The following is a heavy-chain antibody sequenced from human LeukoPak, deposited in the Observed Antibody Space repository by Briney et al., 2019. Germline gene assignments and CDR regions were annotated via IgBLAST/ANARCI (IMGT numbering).Heavy chain of an antibody. J-gene: IGHJ6*03. CDR2: ISGSGGST. Sequence: GGSLRLSCAASGFTFSSYAMSWVRQAPGKGLEWVSAISGSGGSTYYADSVKGRFTISRDSSRNTLFLQMNSLRAEDTAVYYCAKGGGPYFYYHYMDVWVKGTTVTVSS. D-gene: IGHD3-16*01. V-gene: IGHV3-23*01. CDR1: GFTFSSYA. CDR3: AKGGGPYFYYHYMDV.